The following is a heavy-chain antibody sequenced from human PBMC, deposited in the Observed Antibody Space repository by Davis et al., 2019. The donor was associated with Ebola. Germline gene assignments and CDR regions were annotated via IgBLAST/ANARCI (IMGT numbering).Heavy chain of an antibody. CDR1: GGSFSGYY. J-gene: IGHJ5*02. Sequence: PSETLSLTCAVYGGSFSGYYWSWIRQPPGKGLEWIGEINHSGSTNYNPSLKSRVTISVDTSKNQFSLKLSSVTAADTAVYYCARISFGVVVSRWFDPWGQGTLVTVSS. D-gene: IGHD2-21*01. CDR3: ARISFGVVVSRWFDP. CDR2: INHSGST. V-gene: IGHV4-34*01.